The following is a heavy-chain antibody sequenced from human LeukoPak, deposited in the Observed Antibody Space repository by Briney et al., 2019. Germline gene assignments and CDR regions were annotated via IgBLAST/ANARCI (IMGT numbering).Heavy chain of an antibody. D-gene: IGHD5-12*01. CDR2: INPNSGGT. CDR1: GYTFTGYY. J-gene: IGHJ3*02. CDR3: AGYNLGYDAAFDI. V-gene: IGHV1-2*06. Sequence: ASVKVSCKASGYTFTGYYMHWVRQAPGQGREWMGRINPNSGGTNYAQKFQGRVTMTRDTSISTAYMELSRLRSDDTAVYYCAGYNLGYDAAFDIWGQGTMVTVSS.